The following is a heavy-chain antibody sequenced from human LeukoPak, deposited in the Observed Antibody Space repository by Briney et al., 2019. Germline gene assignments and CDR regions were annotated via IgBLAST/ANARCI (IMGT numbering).Heavy chain of an antibody. V-gene: IGHV4-59*01. D-gene: IGHD3-10*01. CDR3: ARDQVYGSGTYYSRWFDP. CDR2: IYSSGTT. J-gene: IGHJ5*02. Sequence: SETLSLTCTVSGGSINDFYWNWIRQPPGKGLEWIGYIYSSGTTNYNPSLKSRVTMSVDTSKNQFSLKLSSVTAADTAVYYCARDQVYGSGTYYSRWFDPWGQGTLVTVFS. CDR1: GGSINDFY.